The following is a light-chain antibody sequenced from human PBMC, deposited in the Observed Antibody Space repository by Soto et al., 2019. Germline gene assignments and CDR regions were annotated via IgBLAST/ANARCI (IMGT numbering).Light chain of an antibody. J-gene: IGLJ2*01. CDR3: SSYSRTNAGGGL. V-gene: IGLV2-14*01. CDR2: EVD. Sequence: QSALTQPASVSGSPGQSITISCTGTSTDVGGYKFVSWYQQHPGKAPKLIIYEVDNRPSGVSNRFSGSKSANTASLTISGLQAEDEADYYCSSYSRTNAGGGLFGGGTKLTVL. CDR1: STDVGGYKF.